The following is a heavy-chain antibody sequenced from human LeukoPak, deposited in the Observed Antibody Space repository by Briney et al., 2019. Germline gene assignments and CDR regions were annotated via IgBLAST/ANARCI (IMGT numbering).Heavy chain of an antibody. J-gene: IGHJ5*02. D-gene: IGHD2/OR15-2a*01. CDR3: AREILSGFDP. V-gene: IGHV4-34*01. CDR2: INHSGST. Sequence: SETLSLTCAVYGGSFSGYYWSWIRQPPGKGLEWIGEINHSGSTNYNPSLKSRVTISVDTSKNQFSLKLSSVTAADTAVYYCAREILSGFDPWGQGTLVTVSS. CDR1: GGSFSGYY.